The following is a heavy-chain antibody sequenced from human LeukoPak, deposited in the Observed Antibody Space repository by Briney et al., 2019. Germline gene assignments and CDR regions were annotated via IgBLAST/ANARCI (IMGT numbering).Heavy chain of an antibody. CDR1: GFTFSSYS. Sequence: PGGSLRLSCAASGFTFSSYSMNWVRQAPGKGLEWVSSISSSSSYTYYADSVKGRFTISRDNAKNSLYLQMNSLRAEDTAVYYCAREGNDILTGYYLADFDYWGQGTLVTVSS. CDR2: ISSSSSYT. V-gene: IGHV3-21*01. D-gene: IGHD3-9*01. J-gene: IGHJ4*02. CDR3: AREGNDILTGYYLADFDY.